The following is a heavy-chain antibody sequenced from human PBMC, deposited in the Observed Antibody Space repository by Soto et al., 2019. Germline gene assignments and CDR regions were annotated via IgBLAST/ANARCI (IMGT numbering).Heavy chain of an antibody. J-gene: IGHJ6*02. CDR3: AKVQWPGDYYYGMDV. Sequence: GGSLRLSCAASGFTFSSYAMSWVRQAPGKGLEWVSAISGSGGSTYYADSVKGRFTISRDNSKNTLYLQMNSLRAEDTAVYYCAKVQWPGDYYYGMDVWGQGTTVTVSS. D-gene: IGHD6-19*01. V-gene: IGHV3-23*01. CDR2: ISGSGGST. CDR1: GFTFSSYA.